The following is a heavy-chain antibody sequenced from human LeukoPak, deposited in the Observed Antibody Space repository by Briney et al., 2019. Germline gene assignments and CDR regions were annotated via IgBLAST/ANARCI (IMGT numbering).Heavy chain of an antibody. D-gene: IGHD5-18*01. CDR3: ARDVTATLDN. CDR1: GFTFSSYW. J-gene: IGHJ4*02. Sequence: PGGSLRLSCAASGFTFSSYWMHWVRQAPGKGLVWVSRINSDGSSTSYAASEKPGFTISRHNDKNTLYLQMNSLRAEDTAVYYCARDVTATLDNWGQGTLVTVSS. V-gene: IGHV3-74*01. CDR2: INSDGSST.